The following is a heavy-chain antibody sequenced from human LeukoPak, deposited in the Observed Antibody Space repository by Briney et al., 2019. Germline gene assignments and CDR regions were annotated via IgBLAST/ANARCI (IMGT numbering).Heavy chain of an antibody. CDR3: AREGSYYDSSGYYSSFDY. CDR2: MKQDGSEK. D-gene: IGHD3-22*01. CDR1: GFTFSSYW. V-gene: IGHV3-7*03. Sequence: GGSLRLSCAASGFTFSSYWMNWVRQAPGKGLEWVANMKQDGSEKYYVDSVKGRFTISRDNAKNSLYLQMNSLRAEDTAVYYCAREGSYYDSSGYYSSFDYWGQGTLVTVSS. J-gene: IGHJ4*02.